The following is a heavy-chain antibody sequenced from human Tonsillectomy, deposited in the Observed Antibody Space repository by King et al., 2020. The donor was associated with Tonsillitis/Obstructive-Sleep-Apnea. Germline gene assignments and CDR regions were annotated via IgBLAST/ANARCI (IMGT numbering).Heavy chain of an antibody. CDR1: GFTFSSYW. Sequence: VQLVESGGGVVQPGVSLRLSCAASGFTFSSYWMSWVRQAPGKGLEWVANIKQDGSEKYYVDSVKGRFTMSRDNAKNSLYLQMNSLRAEDTAVYYWARLSYFFDSWGRGTLVTVSS. CDR2: IKQDGSEK. V-gene: IGHV3-7*04. J-gene: IGHJ4*02. CDR3: ARLSYFFDS.